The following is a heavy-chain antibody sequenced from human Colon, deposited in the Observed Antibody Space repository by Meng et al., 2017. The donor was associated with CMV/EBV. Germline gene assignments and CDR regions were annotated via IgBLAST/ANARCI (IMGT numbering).Heavy chain of an antibody. D-gene: IGHD3-10*01. J-gene: IGHJ4*02. V-gene: IGHV4-31*03. Sequence: TCSVSGASIGSGTYYWSWIRQHPVKGLEWCGFIHSTGSTHYNPYLKSRVSISRDTSNNRFSLTLTSVTAADTAIYYCARDKIRDGVDYWGPGILVTVSS. CDR2: IHSTGST. CDR1: GASIGSGTYY. CDR3: ARDKIRDGVDY.